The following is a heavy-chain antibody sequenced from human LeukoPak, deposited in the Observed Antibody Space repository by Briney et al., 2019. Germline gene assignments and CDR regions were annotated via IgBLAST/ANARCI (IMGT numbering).Heavy chain of an antibody. CDR3: ASPTTVTTGFDY. CDR1: GGTFSSYA. D-gene: IGHD4-17*01. V-gene: IGHV1-69*05. Sequence: SVKVSCKASGGTFSSYAISWVRQAPGQGLEWMGGIIPIFGTANYAQKFQGRVTITTDESTSTAYMELSSLRSEDTAVYYCASPTTVTTGFDYWGQGTLVIVSS. CDR2: IIPIFGTA. J-gene: IGHJ4*02.